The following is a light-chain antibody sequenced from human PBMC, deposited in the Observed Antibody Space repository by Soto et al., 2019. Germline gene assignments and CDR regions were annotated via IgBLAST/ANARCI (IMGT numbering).Light chain of an antibody. Sequence: QSALTQPASVSGSPGQSITISCTGTSSDVGAYNFVSWYQFHPGRAPKLIIYEVTIRPSGVSNRFSGSKSGNTASLTISGLQAEDEADYYCSSYTTSDPDVFGSGTKLTVL. V-gene: IGLV2-14*01. CDR1: SSDVGAYNF. CDR3: SSYTTSDPDV. J-gene: IGLJ1*01. CDR2: EVT.